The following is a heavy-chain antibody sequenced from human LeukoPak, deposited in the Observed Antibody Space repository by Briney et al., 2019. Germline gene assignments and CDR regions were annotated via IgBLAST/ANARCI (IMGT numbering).Heavy chain of an antibody. CDR2: IYGCGST. J-gene: IGHJ3*02. CDR3: ARGGSMIVTGADAFDI. Sequence: QSGGSLRLSCAASGFTVSSNYMSWVRQAPGKGLEWVSVIYGCGSTYYADSVKGRFTISRDNPKNTLYLQMNSLRAEDTAVYYCARGGSMIVTGADAFDIWGQGTMVTVSS. V-gene: IGHV3-66*03. CDR1: GFTVSSNY. D-gene: IGHD3-22*01.